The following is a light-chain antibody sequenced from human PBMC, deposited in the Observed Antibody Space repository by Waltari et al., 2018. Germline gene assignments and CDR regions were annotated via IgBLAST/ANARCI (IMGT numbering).Light chain of an antibody. CDR3: QQANSFPLT. Sequence: DIQMTQSPSSVSASVGDRVTITCRASRDISTWLAWYQQRPGIAPKVLIYAATTLQSGVPSRFSGGGSGTYFTLTISSLQPEDFATYYCQQANSFPLTFGGGTKVEIK. V-gene: IGKV1-12*01. J-gene: IGKJ4*01. CDR2: AAT. CDR1: RDISTW.